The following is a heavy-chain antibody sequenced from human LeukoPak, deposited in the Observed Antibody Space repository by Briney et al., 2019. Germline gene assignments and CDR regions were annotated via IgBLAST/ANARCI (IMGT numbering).Heavy chain of an antibody. CDR1: GFTFSSYS. CDR3: ARERRLGIPSYYYMDV. V-gene: IGHV4-34*01. Sequence: GSLRLSCAASGFTFSSYSMNWVRQAPGKGLEWIGEINHSGSTNYNPSLKSRVTISVDTSKNQFSLKLSSVTAADTAVYYCARERRLGIPSYYYMDVWGKGTTVTVSS. D-gene: IGHD1-1*01. J-gene: IGHJ6*03. CDR2: INHSGST.